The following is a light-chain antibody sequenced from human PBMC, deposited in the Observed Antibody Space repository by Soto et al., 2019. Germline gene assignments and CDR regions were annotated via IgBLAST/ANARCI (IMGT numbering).Light chain of an antibody. CDR1: QGIRGD. CDR2: ATS. V-gene: IGKV1-6*01. Sequence: AIPMTQSPSSLSASLGDRVTITCRASQGIRGDLGWYQQKPGKAPKLLISATSTLQSGVASRFSGRGSGTNFTLTISSLQPEDFATYYCIQDFISPLTVGQGTKVEL. J-gene: IGKJ1*01. CDR3: IQDFISPLT.